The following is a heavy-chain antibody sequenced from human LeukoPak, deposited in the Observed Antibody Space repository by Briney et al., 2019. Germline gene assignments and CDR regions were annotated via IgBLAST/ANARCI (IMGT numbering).Heavy chain of an antibody. J-gene: IGHJ3*02. CDR2: INHSGST. D-gene: IGHD4-17*01. CDR1: GGSFSGYY. Sequence: PSETLSLTCAVYGGSFSGYYWSWIRQPPGKGLEWIGEINHSGSTNYNPSLKSRVTISVDTSKNQFPLKLSSVTAADTAVYYCARTRYGWDAFDIWGQGTMVTVSS. CDR3: ARTRYGWDAFDI. V-gene: IGHV4-34*01.